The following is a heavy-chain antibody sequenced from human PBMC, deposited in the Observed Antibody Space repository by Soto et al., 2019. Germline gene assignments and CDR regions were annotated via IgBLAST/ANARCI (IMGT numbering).Heavy chain of an antibody. Sequence: SETLSLTCIVSGGSISYEYYHWTWIRQSPGKGLEWIGYIHYSGSIIYNPSFKSRVTISVDTSKNQFSLQLSSVTAADTAVYFCAREDDGGDRDYYGLDVWGQGTTVTVSS. CDR2: IHYSGSI. V-gene: IGHV4-30-4*08. D-gene: IGHD2-21*02. J-gene: IGHJ6*02. CDR1: GGSISYEYYH. CDR3: AREDDGGDRDYYGLDV.